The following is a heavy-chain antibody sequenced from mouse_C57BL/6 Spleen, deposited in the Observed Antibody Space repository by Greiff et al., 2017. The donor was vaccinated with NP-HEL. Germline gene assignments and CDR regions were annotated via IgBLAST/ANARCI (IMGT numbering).Heavy chain of an antibody. Sequence: QVQLKQPGAELVKPGASVKLSCKASGYTFTSYWMQWVKQRPGQGLEWIGEIDPSDSYTNYNQKFKGKATLTVDTSSSTAYMQLSSLTSEDSAVYYCARRGDPYWYFDVWGTGTTVTVSS. J-gene: IGHJ1*03. CDR2: IDPSDSYT. V-gene: IGHV1-50*01. CDR3: ARRGDPYWYFDV. CDR1: GYTFTSYW. D-gene: IGHD2-13*01.